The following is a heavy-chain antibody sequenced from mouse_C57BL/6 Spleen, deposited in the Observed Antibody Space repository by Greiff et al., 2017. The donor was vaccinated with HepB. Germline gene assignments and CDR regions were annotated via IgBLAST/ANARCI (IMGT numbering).Heavy chain of an antibody. CDR3: ARSEGYYWFAY. Sequence: VQLQQPGAELVKPGASVKLSCKASGYTFTSYWMQWVKQRPGQGLEWIGEIDPSDSYTNYNQKFKGKATLTVDTSSSTAYMQLSSLTSEDSAVYYCARSEGYYWFAYWGQGTLVTVSA. D-gene: IGHD2-12*01. CDR1: GYTFTSYW. CDR2: IDPSDSYT. V-gene: IGHV1-50*01. J-gene: IGHJ3*01.